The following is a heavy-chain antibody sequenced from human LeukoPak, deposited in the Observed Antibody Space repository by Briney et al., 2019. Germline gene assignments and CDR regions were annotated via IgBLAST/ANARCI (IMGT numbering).Heavy chain of an antibody. CDR2: INPSGGST. D-gene: IGHD6-13*01. J-gene: IGHJ4*02. V-gene: IGHV1-46*01. CDR1: GYTFTSYY. Sequence: ASVKVSCKASGYTFTSYYMYWVRQAPGQGLEWMGIINPSGGSTNYAQKFQGRVTVTRDTSTSTVYMELSRLRSDDTAVYYCARARGSSWAPFDYWGQGTLVTVSS. CDR3: ARARGSSWAPFDY.